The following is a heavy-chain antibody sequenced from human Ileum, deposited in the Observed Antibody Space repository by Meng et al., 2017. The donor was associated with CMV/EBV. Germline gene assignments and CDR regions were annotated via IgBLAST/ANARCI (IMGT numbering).Heavy chain of an antibody. CDR1: GGSISSGDYY. V-gene: IGHV4-30-4*08. D-gene: IGHD3-3*01. J-gene: IGHJ5*02. CDR3: ARARNYDFWSGHPNWFDP. Sequence: LRLSCSVSGGSISSGDYYWGWIRQPPGKSLEWIGYTYYRGSALYNPSLKSRVSISVDTSKNLFSLKMTSVTAGDTAIYYCARARNYDFWSGHPNWFDPWGQGTLVTVSS. CDR2: TYYRGSA.